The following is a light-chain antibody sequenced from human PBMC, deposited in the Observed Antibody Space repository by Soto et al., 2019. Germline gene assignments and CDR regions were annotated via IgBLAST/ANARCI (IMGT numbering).Light chain of an antibody. V-gene: IGKV3-20*01. Sequence: EIVLTQSPATLSLSPGERATLSCRASQSVSSNFLAWYQHKPGQAPRLLIYDSSSRATGIPDRFSGSGSGTDFTLSIIRLEPEDFAVYYCPQYHDTGTFGQGTKVDIK. CDR1: QSVSSNF. J-gene: IGKJ1*01. CDR2: DSS. CDR3: PQYHDTGT.